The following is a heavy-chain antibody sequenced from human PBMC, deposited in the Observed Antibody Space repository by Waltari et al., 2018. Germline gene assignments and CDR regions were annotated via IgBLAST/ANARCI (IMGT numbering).Heavy chain of an antibody. V-gene: IGHV4-39*01. Sequence: QLQLQESGPGLVKPSETLSPTCTVSGGTISSSRYYWGWFRQSPGKGLEWIGSIYYSGSTYYNPTLKSRVTISGDKSKNQFSLKLSTVTAADTAVYYCARHWKRSGYRFDPWGQGTLVTVSS. CDR2: IYYSGST. CDR1: GGTISSSRYY. CDR3: ARHWKRSGYRFDP. J-gene: IGHJ5*02. D-gene: IGHD5-12*01.